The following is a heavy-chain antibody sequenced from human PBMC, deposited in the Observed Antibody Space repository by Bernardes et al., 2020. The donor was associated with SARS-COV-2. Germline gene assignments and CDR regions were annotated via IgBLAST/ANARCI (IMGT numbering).Heavy chain of an antibody. CDR3: ARDAVVAAISVDYYYGMDV. Sequence: GGSLRLSFAASGFTFSSYSMNWVRQAPGKGLEWVSSISSSSSYIYYADSVKGRFTISRDNAKNSLYLQMNSLRAEDTAVYYCARDAVVAAISVDYYYGMDVWGQGTTVTVSS. J-gene: IGHJ6*02. V-gene: IGHV3-21*01. CDR1: GFTFSSYS. CDR2: ISSSSSYI. D-gene: IGHD2-15*01.